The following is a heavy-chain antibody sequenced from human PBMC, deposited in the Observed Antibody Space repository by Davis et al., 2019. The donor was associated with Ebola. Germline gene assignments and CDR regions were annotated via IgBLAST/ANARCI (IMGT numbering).Heavy chain of an antibody. J-gene: IGHJ6*02. Sequence: GGSLRLSCAASGFTFSSYAMPWVRQAPGKGLEYVSAISSNGGSTYYANSVKGRFTISRDNAKNSLYLQMNSLRAEDTAVYYCARDSGLNYYYYGMDVWGQGTTVTVSS. V-gene: IGHV3-64*04. D-gene: IGHD5-12*01. CDR2: ISSNGGST. CDR3: ARDSGLNYYYYGMDV. CDR1: GFTFSSYA.